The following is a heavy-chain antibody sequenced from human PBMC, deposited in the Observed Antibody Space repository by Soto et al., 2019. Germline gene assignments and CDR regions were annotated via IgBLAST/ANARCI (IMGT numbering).Heavy chain of an antibody. Sequence: PSETLSLTCAVSGGSISSGGYSWSWIRQPPGKGLEWIGYIYHSGSTYYNPSLKSRVTISVDRSKNQFSLKLRSVTAADTAVYYCARGPALYYFDYWGQGALVTVSS. CDR3: ARGPALYYFDY. J-gene: IGHJ4*02. D-gene: IGHD3-16*01. CDR1: GGSISSGGYS. V-gene: IGHV4-30-2*02. CDR2: IYHSGST.